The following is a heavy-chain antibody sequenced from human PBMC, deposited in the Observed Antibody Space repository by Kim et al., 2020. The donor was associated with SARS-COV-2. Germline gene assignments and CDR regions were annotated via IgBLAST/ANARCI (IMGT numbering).Heavy chain of an antibody. CDR2: IMWNSGGT. J-gene: IGHJ6*02. CDR1: GFTFNDHA. D-gene: IGHD3-3*02. Sequence: GGSLRLSCIASGFTFNDHAMHWVRQAPGKGLEWVSGIMWNSGGTGYADSVKGRFTTSIDTAKNSLYLQMNSLRPEDTALYYCTKDVLAGGADVWGQRTAVIVSS. CDR3: TKDVLAGGADV. V-gene: IGHV3-9*01.